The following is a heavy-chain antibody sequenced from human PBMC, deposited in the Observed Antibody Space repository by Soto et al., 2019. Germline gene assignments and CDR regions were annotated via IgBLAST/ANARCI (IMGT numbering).Heavy chain of an antibody. J-gene: IGHJ4*02. CDR3: TMRSSSWYFDY. D-gene: IGHD6-13*01. CDR1: GFTFSSYA. CDR2: ISGSDGST. V-gene: IGHV3-23*01. Sequence: EVQLLESGGGLVQPGGSLRLSCAASGFTFSSYAMNWVRQAPGKGLEWVSVISGSDGSTYYADSVKGRFTISRDHSKNTLNLQMSILRAEDTAVYYCTMRSSSWYFDYWGQCTLVTVSS.